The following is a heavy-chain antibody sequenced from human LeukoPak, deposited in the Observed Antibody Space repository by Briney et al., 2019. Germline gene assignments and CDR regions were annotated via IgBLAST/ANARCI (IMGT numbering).Heavy chain of an antibody. V-gene: IGHV4-59*08. CDR2: IYYSGST. J-gene: IGHJ5*02. Sequence: PSETLSLTCTVSGGSISSHYWSWIRQPPGKGLEWIGYIYYSGSTNYNPSLKSRVTISADTSKNQFSLKLSSVTAADTAVYYCARHGAEYSSSFWFDPWGQGTLVTVSS. CDR3: ARHGAEYSSSFWFDP. D-gene: IGHD6-13*01. CDR1: GGSISSHY.